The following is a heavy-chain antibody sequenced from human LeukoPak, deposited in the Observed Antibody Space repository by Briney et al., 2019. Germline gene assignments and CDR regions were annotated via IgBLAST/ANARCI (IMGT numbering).Heavy chain of an antibody. V-gene: IGHV1-2*02. J-gene: IGHJ4*02. D-gene: IGHD3-22*01. CDR3: ARDRDYYDSSGYYYGFPGY. CDR1: GYTFTGYY. CDR2: INPNSGGT. Sequence: ASVTVSCQASGYTFTGYYMHWVRQAPGQGLEWMGWINPNSGGTNYAQKFQGRVNMTRDTSISTAYMELSRLRSDDTAVYYCARDRDYYDSSGYYYGFPGYGGQGTLVTVS.